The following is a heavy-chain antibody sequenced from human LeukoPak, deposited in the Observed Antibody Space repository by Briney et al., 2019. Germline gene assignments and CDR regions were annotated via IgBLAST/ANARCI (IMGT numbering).Heavy chain of an antibody. V-gene: IGHV3-48*02. CDR3: AREPPRVRGVMTGYYGMDV. J-gene: IGHJ6*02. CDR1: GLPIADFA. CDR2: ISSSSSTI. D-gene: IGHD3-10*01. Sequence: GSLRLSCVASGLPIADFAMHWVRQAPGKGLEWVSYISSSSSTIYYADSVKGRFTISRDNAKNSLYLQMNSLRDEDTAVYYCAREPPRVRGVMTGYYGMDVWGQGTTVTVSS.